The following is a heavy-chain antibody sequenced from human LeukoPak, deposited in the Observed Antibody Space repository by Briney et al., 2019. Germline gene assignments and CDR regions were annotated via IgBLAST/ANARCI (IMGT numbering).Heavy chain of an antibody. CDR3: VKGKRDYYDSRGFYYGKGPSFDS. D-gene: IGHD3-22*01. Sequence: GGSLRLSCAASGFTFDDYAMHWVRQAPGKGLEWVSLISGDGRSTYYADSVKGRFAISRDNSKTSLYLRMNSLRNEDIALYYCVKGKRDYYDSRGFYYGKGPSFDSWGQGTLVTVSS. J-gene: IGHJ4*02. V-gene: IGHV3-43*02. CDR2: ISGDGRST. CDR1: GFTFDDYA.